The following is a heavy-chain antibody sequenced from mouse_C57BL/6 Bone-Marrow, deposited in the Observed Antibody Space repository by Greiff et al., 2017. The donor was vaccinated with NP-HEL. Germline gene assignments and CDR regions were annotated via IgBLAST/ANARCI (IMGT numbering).Heavy chain of an antibody. CDR1: GYTFTSYT. Sequence: VQLQQSGAELARPGASVKMSCKASGYTFTSYTMHWVKQRHGQGLEWIGYINPSSGYTKYNQKFKDKATLTADKSSSTAYMQLSSLTSEDSAVYYCARRGTTVVADFDVWGTGTTVTVSS. D-gene: IGHD1-1*01. J-gene: IGHJ1*03. CDR2: INPSSGYT. CDR3: ARRGTTVVADFDV. V-gene: IGHV1-4*01.